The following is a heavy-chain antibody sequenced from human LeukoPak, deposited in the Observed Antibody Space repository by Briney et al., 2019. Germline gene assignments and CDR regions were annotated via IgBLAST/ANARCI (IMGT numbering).Heavy chain of an antibody. J-gene: IGHJ4*02. CDR3: AAPHPGYYDISTGYYYF. V-gene: IGHV3-23*01. D-gene: IGHD3-9*01. CDR1: GFIFSSYA. CDR2: ISGSGGST. Sequence: GGSLRLSCAASGFIFSSYAMSWVRQAPGKGLEWVSGISGSGGSTYYADSVKGRFTISRDNSKKTLYLQMSILRAEDTAVYYCAAPHPGYYDISTGYYYFWGQGTLVTVSS.